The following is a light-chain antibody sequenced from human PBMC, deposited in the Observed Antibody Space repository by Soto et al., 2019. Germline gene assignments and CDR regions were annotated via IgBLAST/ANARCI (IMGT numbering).Light chain of an antibody. CDR2: DVN. J-gene: IGLJ2*01. CDR1: SSDVGGYNY. CDR3: SSYTSSSTRLV. Sequence: QSALTQPASVSGSPGQSITISCTRTSSDVGGYNYVSWYQHHPDKAPKLMIYDVNNRPSGVSNRFSGSKSGNTASLTISGLQAEDEAAYYCSSYTSSSTRLVFGGGTKVTVL. V-gene: IGLV2-14*03.